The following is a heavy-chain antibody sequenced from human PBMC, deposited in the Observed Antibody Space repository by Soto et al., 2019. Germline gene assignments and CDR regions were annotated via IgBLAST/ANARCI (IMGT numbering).Heavy chain of an antibody. V-gene: IGHV2-5*02. Sequence: SGPTLVNPTQTLTLTCTFSGFSFNTGEVGVGWIRQPPGKALEWLALIYWDGDTRYSPSLMSRLTITKDTSKNQVVLTMTNMDPVDTATYYCAHSQSITIFGVVNNWFDPRGQGTLVTVSS. D-gene: IGHD3-3*01. J-gene: IGHJ5*02. CDR3: AHSQSITIFGVVNNWFDP. CDR1: GFSFNTGEVG. CDR2: IYWDGDT.